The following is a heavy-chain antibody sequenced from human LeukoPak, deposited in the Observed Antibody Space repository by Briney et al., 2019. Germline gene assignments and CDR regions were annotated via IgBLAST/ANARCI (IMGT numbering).Heavy chain of an antibody. D-gene: IGHD2-2*01. CDR3: AKFSQLYYFDY. CDR2: ISGSGGST. CDR1: RLTFSSYA. Sequence: GGSLRLSCAVCRLTFSSYAMSWVRQAPGKGLEWVSAISGSGGSTYYADSVKGRFTISRDNSKNTLYLQMNSLRAEDTAVYYCAKFSQLYYFDYWGQGTLVTVSS. V-gene: IGHV3-23*01. J-gene: IGHJ4*02.